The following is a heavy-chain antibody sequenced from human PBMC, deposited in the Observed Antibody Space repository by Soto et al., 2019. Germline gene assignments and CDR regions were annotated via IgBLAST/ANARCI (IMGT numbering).Heavy chain of an antibody. CDR3: ARDRGFGESAYNWFDP. D-gene: IGHD3-10*01. Sequence: PSETLSLTCTVYGGSISSYYWSWIRQPPGKGLEWIGYIYYSGSTNYNPSLKSRVTISVDTSKNQFSLKLSSVTAADTAVYYCARDRGFGESAYNWFDPWGQGTLVTVSS. CDR2: IYYSGST. J-gene: IGHJ5*02. V-gene: IGHV4-59*01. CDR1: GGSISSYY.